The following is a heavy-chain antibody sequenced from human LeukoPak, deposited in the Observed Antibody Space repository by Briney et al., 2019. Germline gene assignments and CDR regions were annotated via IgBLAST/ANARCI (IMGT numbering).Heavy chain of an antibody. Sequence: SETLSLTCTVSGGSISNYYWSWIRQPPGKGLEWIGHIYSTGSTTYSPSLKSRVIMSADTSKNQFSLKLSSVTAADTAVYYCARSLPNQWLVRGTFDYWGQGTLVTVSS. CDR2: IYSTGST. J-gene: IGHJ4*02. CDR1: GGSISNYY. CDR3: ARSLPNQWLVRGTFDY. V-gene: IGHV4-59*01. D-gene: IGHD6-19*01.